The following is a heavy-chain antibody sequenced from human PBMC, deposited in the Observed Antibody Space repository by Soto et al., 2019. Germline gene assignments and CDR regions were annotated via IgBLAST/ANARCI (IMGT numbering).Heavy chain of an antibody. CDR3: ARGGSSDWQVALDI. J-gene: IGHJ3*02. CDR2: IKHSGSS. D-gene: IGHD6-19*01. CDR1: AGSFSHYY. Sequence: SETLSLTCAVYAGSFSHYYWNWIRQYPAKGREWMGKIKHSGSSNYNPSLRSRVHISVNMSKNKFSLRLTSVTAADSAVYYCARGGSSDWQVALDIWGQGTMVTVSS. V-gene: IGHV4-34*01.